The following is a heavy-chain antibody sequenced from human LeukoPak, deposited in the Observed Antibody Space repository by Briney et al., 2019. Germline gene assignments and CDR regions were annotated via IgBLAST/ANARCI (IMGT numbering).Heavy chain of an antibody. CDR1: GGSISSGSYY. J-gene: IGHJ4*02. CDR3: ARGLGWSIAARPRYFDY. CDR2: IYSSGST. D-gene: IGHD6-6*01. V-gene: IGHV4-61*02. Sequence: SETLSLTCTVSGGSISSGSYYWSWVRQPAGKGLEWIGRIYSSGSTTYNPSLKSRVTISVDTSKNQFSLKLSSVTAADTAVYYCARGLGWSIAARPRYFDYWGQGTLVTVSS.